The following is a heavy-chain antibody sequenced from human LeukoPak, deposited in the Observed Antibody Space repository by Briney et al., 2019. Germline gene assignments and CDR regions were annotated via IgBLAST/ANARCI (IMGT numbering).Heavy chain of an antibody. Sequence: TGGSLRLSCAASGFTFSSYAMSWVRQAPEKGLEWVSAISASGGSTYHADSVRGRFTISRDNSKNTVNLQMNSLRGEDTAVYYCARGEIAAAFDYWGQGTLVTVSS. CDR2: ISASGGST. D-gene: IGHD6-13*01. CDR3: ARGEIAAAFDY. V-gene: IGHV3-23*01. J-gene: IGHJ4*02. CDR1: GFTFSSYA.